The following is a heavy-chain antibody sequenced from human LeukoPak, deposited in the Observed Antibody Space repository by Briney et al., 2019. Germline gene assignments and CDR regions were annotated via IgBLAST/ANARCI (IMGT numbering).Heavy chain of an antibody. CDR2: IYYSGST. CDR3: ASRTVVGGDFAY. CDR1: GGSISSYY. D-gene: IGHD4-23*01. J-gene: IGHJ4*02. V-gene: IGHV4-59*01. Sequence: SETLSLTGTVSGGSISSYYWSWIRQPPGKGLEWIGYIYYSGSTNYNPSLKSRVTLSVDTSKNQFSLKLSSVTAADTAVCYCASRTVVGGDFAYWGQGTLVTVSS.